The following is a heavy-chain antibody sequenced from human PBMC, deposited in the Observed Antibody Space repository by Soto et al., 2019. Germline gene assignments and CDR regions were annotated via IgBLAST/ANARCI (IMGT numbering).Heavy chain of an antibody. V-gene: IGHV3-7*01. D-gene: IGHD3-9*01. CDR3: ARDTISSLRYFDWPQPFDY. CDR2: IKQDGSEK. J-gene: IGHJ4*02. CDR1: GFTFSSYW. Sequence: PGGSLRLSCAASGFTFSSYWMSWVRQAPGKGLDWVANIKQDGSEKYYVDSVKGRFTISRDNAKNSLYLQMNSLRAEDTAVYYCARDTISSLRYFDWPQPFDYWGQGTLVTVSS.